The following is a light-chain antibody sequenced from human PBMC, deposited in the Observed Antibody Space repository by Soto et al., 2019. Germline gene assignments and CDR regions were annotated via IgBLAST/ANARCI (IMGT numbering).Light chain of an antibody. CDR2: DAS. J-gene: IGKJ5*01. V-gene: IGKV1-5*01. Sequence: IQMTQSPSTLSASVGDRVTITCRASQSISSWLAWYQQKPGKAPKLLIYDASSLESGVPSRFSGSGSGTEFTLTISCLQSEDFATYYCQQYYSYPRSFGQGTRLEI. CDR1: QSISSW. CDR3: QQYYSYPRS.